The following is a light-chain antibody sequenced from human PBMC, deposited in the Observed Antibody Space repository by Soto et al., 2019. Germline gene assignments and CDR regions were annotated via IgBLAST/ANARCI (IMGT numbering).Light chain of an antibody. CDR1: SSDVGRYNY. CDR2: EAS. J-gene: IGLJ1*01. V-gene: IGLV2-14*01. Sequence: QSALTQPRSVSGSPGRSVTISCTGTSSDVGRYNYVSWYQQHPGKAPTLIISEASNRPSGVSNRFSGSKSGNAASLTISGLQAEDEADYFCFSFTTDWTHVFGTGTKVTVL. CDR3: FSFTTDWTHV.